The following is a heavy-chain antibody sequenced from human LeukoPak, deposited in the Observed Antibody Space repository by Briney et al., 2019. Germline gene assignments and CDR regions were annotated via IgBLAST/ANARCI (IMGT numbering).Heavy chain of an antibody. V-gene: IGHV1-24*01. CDR1: GYTLTELS. CDR3: ARVPVPDIYFDY. J-gene: IGHJ4*02. Sequence: ASVKVSCKVSGYTLTELSMHWVRQAPGKGLEWMGGFDPEDGETIYAQKFQGRVTMTEDTSTDTAYMELSRLRSDDTAVYYCARVPVPDIYFDYWGQGTLVTVSS. CDR2: FDPEDGET.